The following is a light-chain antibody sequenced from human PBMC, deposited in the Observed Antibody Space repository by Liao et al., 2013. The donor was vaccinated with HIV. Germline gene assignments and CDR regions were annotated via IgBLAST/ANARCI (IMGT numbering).Light chain of an antibody. CDR3: QLWDSSSDHPYV. J-gene: IGLJ1*01. V-gene: IGLV3-1*01. Sequence: YELTQSPSVSVSPGETATIPCSGNKLGDRDASWYQQKPGQSPILVIYQDTKRPSGIPERFSGSNSGNTATLTISRVEPGDEADYYCQLWDSSSDHPYVFGTGTQVTVL. CDR1: KLGDRD. CDR2: QDT.